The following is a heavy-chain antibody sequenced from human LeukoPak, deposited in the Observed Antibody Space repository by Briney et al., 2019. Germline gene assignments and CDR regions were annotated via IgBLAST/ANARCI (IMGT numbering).Heavy chain of an antibody. J-gene: IGHJ5*02. CDR1: GYSFTSYW. D-gene: IGHD6-19*01. CDR3: ARTIAVAGLSNWFDP. Sequence: GESLKISCKGSGYSFTSYWIGWVRQMPGKGLEWMGIIYPGDSDTRYSPSFQGQVTISADKSISTAYLQWSSLKASDTAMYYCARTIAVAGLSNWFDPWGQGTLVTVSS. CDR2: IYPGDSDT. V-gene: IGHV5-51*01.